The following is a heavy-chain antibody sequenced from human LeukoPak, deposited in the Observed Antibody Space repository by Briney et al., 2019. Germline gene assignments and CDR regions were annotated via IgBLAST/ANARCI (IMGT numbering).Heavy chain of an antibody. CDR3: ARFTTVTTSEVRYFDY. D-gene: IGHD4-17*01. CDR1: GGSFSGYY. Sequence: SETLSLTCAVYGGSFSGYYWSWIRQPPGKGLEWIGEINHSGSTNYNSSLKSRVTISVDTSKNQFSLKLSSVTAADTAVYYCARFTTVTTSEVRYFDYWGQGTLVTVSS. CDR2: INHSGST. J-gene: IGHJ4*02. V-gene: IGHV4-34*01.